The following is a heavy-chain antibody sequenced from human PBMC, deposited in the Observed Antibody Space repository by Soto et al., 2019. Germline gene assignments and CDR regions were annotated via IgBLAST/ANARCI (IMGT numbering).Heavy chain of an antibody. CDR2: ISVRGDYR. CDR1: GFTVSSSG. V-gene: IGHV3-23*01. J-gene: IGHJ3*01. CDR3: ANHGGFDF. Sequence: EGQLLQSGGGLVQPGESLRVSCAASGFTVSSSGMSWVRQAPGKGLEWVSSISVRGDYRYYADSVKGRFTISRDNSKNTLYLQMNSLTAEDTAVYYCANHGGFDFWGQGTMVAVSS.